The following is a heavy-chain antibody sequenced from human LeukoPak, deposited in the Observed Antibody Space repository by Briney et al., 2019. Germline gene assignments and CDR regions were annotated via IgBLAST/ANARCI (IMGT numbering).Heavy chain of an antibody. D-gene: IGHD6-6*01. J-gene: IGHJ4*02. CDR1: GFIFLGSA. CDR3: TTVEQ. Sequence: GESLKLSCAASGFIFLGSAMHWVRQASGKGLEWVGRINCKANSYGTAYAASVKGRFTISRDDSKNTAYLQMSSLKTEDTAVYYCTTVEQWGQGTLVPVSS. V-gene: IGHV3-73*01. CDR2: INCKANSYGT.